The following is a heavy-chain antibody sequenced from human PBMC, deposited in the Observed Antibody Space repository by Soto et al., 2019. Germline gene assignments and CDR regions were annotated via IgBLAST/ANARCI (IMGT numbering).Heavy chain of an antibody. D-gene: IGHD1-20*01. V-gene: IGHV4-4*02. CDR2: IYHSGST. Sequence: PSETLSLTCAVSSGSISSSSWWSWVRQPPGKGLEWIGEIYHSGSTNYNPSLKSRVTLSVDKSKNQFSLKLSSVTAADTAAYYCAKRAGVTGTNIWGQGTMVTVSS. CDR3: AKRAGVTGTNI. J-gene: IGHJ3*02. CDR1: SGSISSSSW.